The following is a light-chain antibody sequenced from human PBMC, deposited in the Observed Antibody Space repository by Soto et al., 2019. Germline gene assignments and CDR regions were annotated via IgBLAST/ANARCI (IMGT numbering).Light chain of an antibody. J-gene: IGKJ1*01. CDR1: QSVRSN. Sequence: IVRTQSPATLSVSQGESATLSCRASQSVRSNLAWYQQRPGQAPSLLIYEASTRATDVPARFSVIGSGTDFTLTIRSLQSEDFAVDYCQHYNNWPTFGLGTKVDIK. V-gene: IGKV3-15*01. CDR3: QHYNNWPT. CDR2: EAS.